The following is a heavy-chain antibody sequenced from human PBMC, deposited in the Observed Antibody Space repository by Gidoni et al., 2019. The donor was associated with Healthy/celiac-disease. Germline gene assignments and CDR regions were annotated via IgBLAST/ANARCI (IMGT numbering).Heavy chain of an antibody. CDR3: AREMGWGPLDY. CDR1: GGTFSSYT. CDR2: ILPILGIA. Sequence: QVQLVHSGAQVQKPAASVKVYCKASGGTFSSYTISWVRQAPGQGLEWMGRILPILGIANYAQKFQGRVTITADKSTSTAYMELSSLRSEDTAVYYCAREMGWGPLDYWGQGTLVTVSS. D-gene: IGHD3-16*01. V-gene: IGHV1-69*04. J-gene: IGHJ4*02.